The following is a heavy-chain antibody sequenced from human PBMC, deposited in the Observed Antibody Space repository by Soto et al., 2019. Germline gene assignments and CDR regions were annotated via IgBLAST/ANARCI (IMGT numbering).Heavy chain of an antibody. CDR1: GYTFTGYY. CDR3: ARVQRDGYYDSSGYYFLDAFDI. D-gene: IGHD3-22*01. CDR2: INPNSGGT. Sequence: QVQLVQSGAEVKKPGASVKVSCKASGYTFTGYYMHWVRQAPGQGLEWMGWINPNSGGTNYAHKFQGWVTRTRDTSLSTAYMELSRLRSDDTAVYYCARVQRDGYYDSSGYYFLDAFDIWGQGTMVTVSS. J-gene: IGHJ3*02. V-gene: IGHV1-2*04.